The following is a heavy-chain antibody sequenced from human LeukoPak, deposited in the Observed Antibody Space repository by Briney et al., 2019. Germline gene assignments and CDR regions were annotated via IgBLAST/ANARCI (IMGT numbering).Heavy chain of an antibody. Sequence: GGSLRLSCAASGFTFSSYGMHWVRQAPGKGLEWVANIKQDGSEKYYVDSVKGRFTISRDNAKNSLYLQMNSLRAEDTAVYYCARAGDSYGKVSDYWGQGTLVTVSS. J-gene: IGHJ4*02. D-gene: IGHD5-18*01. V-gene: IGHV3-7*01. CDR3: ARAGDSYGKVSDY. CDR2: IKQDGSEK. CDR1: GFTFSSYG.